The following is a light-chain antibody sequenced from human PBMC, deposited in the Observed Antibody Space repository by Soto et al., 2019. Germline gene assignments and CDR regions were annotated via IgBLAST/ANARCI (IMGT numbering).Light chain of an antibody. CDR2: DVT. CDR1: SSDVGAYNY. Sequence: QSALTQPRSVSGSPGQSVTISCTGTSSDVGAYNYVSWYQHHPGKAPTLIIYDVTKRPSGVPDRFSGSKSGNTASLTISGLQAEDEADYYCAAWDDSLSGPYYVFGTGTKVTVL. V-gene: IGLV2-11*01. CDR3: AAWDDSLSGPYYV. J-gene: IGLJ1*01.